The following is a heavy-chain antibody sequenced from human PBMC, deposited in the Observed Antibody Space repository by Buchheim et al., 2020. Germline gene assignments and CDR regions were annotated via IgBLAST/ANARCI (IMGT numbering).Heavy chain of an antibody. J-gene: IGHJ6*02. CDR2: IRSQGNSYTT. V-gene: IGHV3-73*02. D-gene: IGHD3-9*01. Sequence: EVQLVESGGGLVQPGGSLKLSCVGSGFSFSGSGIHWVRQAPGKGLEWVGRIRSQGNSYTTAYTASLKGRFTISRDDSKDTAYLQMNSLKTEDTAVYFCTRQVEIRYLDHYGLDVWGQGTT. CDR3: TRQVEIRYLDHYGLDV. CDR1: GFSFSGSG.